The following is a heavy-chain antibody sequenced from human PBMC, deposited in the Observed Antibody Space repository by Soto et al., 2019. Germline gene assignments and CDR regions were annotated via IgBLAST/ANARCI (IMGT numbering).Heavy chain of an antibody. CDR1: GFTSSSYW. V-gene: IGHV3-74*01. CDR3: AKEPLYSSSWSIFDY. J-gene: IGHJ4*02. CDR2: ISNDGSST. D-gene: IGHD6-13*01. Sequence: GGSLRLSCAASGFTSSSYWIHWVRQAPGKGLVWVSRISNDGSSTNYADSVKGRFTISRDNAKNTVYLQMNSLRAEDTAVYYFAKEPLYSSSWSIFDYWGQGTLVTVSS.